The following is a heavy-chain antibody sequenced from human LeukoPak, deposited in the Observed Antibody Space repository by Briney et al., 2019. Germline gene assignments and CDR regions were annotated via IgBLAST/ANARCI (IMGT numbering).Heavy chain of an antibody. J-gene: IGHJ4*02. CDR3: ATLKR. V-gene: IGHV4-34*01. CDR1: GVSFSGYY. CDR2: INHSGST. Sequence: SETLSLTCAVYGVSFSGYYWSWIRQPPGKGLEWIGEINHSGSTNYNPSLKSRVTISVDTSKNQFSLKLSSVTAADTAVYYCATLKRWGQGTLVTVSS.